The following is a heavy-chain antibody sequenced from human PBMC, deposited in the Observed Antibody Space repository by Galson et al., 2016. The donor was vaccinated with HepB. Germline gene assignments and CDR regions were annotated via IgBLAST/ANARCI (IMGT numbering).Heavy chain of an antibody. V-gene: IGHV3-23*01. D-gene: IGHD4-17*01. CDR1: GPDSVATFTSYA. Sequence: SLRLSCAVSGPDSVATFTSYAMNWVRQAPGKGLEWVSSVSHSHRAVTTYYADSVKGRFIISRDNSNNILYLQMNSLRAEDTAVYYCAKAPFTVTSYYFDSWGQGTLVTVSS. J-gene: IGHJ4*02. CDR2: VSHSHRAVTT. CDR3: AKAPFTVTSYYFDS.